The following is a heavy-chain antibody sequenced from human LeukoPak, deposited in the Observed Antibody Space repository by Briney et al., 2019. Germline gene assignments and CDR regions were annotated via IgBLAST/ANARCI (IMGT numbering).Heavy chain of an antibody. V-gene: IGHV3-21*01. J-gene: IGHJ4*02. D-gene: IGHD2-2*01. CDR1: GFTFSSYW. CDR3: ARAPTVLVGYCSSSSCQADY. Sequence: GGSLRLSCAASGFTFSSYWMSWVRQARGKGLEWVSAIDPSSTYIYYADSVKGRFTISRDNAENSLYLQMNSLRVEGTAVYYCARAPTVLVGYCSSSSCQADYWGQGTLVTVSS. CDR2: IDPSSTYI.